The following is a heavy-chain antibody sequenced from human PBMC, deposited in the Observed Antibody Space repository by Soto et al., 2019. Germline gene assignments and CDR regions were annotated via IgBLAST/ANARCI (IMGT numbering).Heavy chain of an antibody. CDR2: IYPGDSDT. Sequence: ESLKISCKGSGYSFTSYWIGWVRQMPGKGLEWMGIIYPGDSDTRYSPSFQGQVTISADKSISTAYLQWSSLKASDTAMYYCARYGYCRRTSCYTLYYGMDVWGQGTTVTVSS. D-gene: IGHD2-2*02. J-gene: IGHJ6*02. CDR1: GYSFTSYW. V-gene: IGHV5-51*01. CDR3: ARYGYCRRTSCYTLYYGMDV.